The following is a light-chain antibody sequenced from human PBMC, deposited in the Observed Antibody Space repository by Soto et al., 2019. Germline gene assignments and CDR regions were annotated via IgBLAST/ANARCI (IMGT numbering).Light chain of an antibody. CDR3: ATWADGLNSYV. V-gene: IGLV1-44*01. CDR1: SSNIGSNT. CDR2: SNN. Sequence: QSVLTQPPSASGTPGQRVTISCSGSSSNIGSNTVSWYQQLPQRAPKLLIFSNNQRPSGVPDRFSGSKSGTSASLAISGLQSEDEADYYCATWADGLNSYVFGTGTKLTRP. J-gene: IGLJ1*01.